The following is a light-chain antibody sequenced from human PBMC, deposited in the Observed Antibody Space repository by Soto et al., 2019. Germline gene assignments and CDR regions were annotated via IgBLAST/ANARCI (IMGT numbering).Light chain of an antibody. J-gene: IGKJ1*01. CDR1: QSITPL. CDR3: QQYYTHET. V-gene: IGKV1-5*03. Sequence: DIRMTQSPSTVSASVGDRVTITCRASQSITPLLAWHQQKPGKAPKVLIYKTSDLENGVSSRFSGSGSGTDYTLTINHLQHDDFATYYCQQYYTHETFGQGTRVEVK. CDR2: KTS.